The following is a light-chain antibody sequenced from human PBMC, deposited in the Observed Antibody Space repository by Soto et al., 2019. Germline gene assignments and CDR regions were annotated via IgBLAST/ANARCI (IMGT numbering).Light chain of an antibody. CDR1: HSVSTN. V-gene: IGKV3-15*01. Sequence: EIVITQSPATLSVSPVARATLSCRASHSVSTNLAWYQQKPGQSPSLLIYGTSTRATGVPARFSGGGSGKEFTLLFNTLQSEDFAVYFCYQFNFWPPFGQG. J-gene: IGKJ5*01. CDR2: GTS. CDR3: YQFNFWPP.